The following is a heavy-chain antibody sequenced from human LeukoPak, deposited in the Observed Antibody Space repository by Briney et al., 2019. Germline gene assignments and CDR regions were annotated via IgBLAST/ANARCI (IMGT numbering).Heavy chain of an antibody. CDR1: GYSFTSYW. CDR3: ARQQGSGWYLQDAFDT. CDR2: IYPGDSDT. Sequence: GESLKISCKGSGYSFTSYWIGWVRQMPGKGLEWMGIIYPGDSDTRYSPSFQGQVTISADKSISTAYLQWSSLKASDTAMYYCARQQGSGWYLQDAFDTWGQGTMVTVSS. J-gene: IGHJ3*02. D-gene: IGHD6-19*01. V-gene: IGHV5-51*01.